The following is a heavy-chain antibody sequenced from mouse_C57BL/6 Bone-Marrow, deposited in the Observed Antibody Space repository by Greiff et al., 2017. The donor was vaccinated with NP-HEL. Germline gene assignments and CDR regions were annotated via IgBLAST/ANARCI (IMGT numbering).Heavy chain of an antibody. V-gene: IGHV2-9-1*01. D-gene: IGHD2-2*01. J-gene: IGHJ4*01. Sequence: QVQLQQSGPGLVAPSQSLSITCTVSGFSLTSYAISWVRQPPGKGLEWLGVIWTGGGTNYNSALKSRLSISKDNSKSQVFLKMNSLQTDDTARYYCARNLGLRRGGYAMDYWGQGTSVTVSS. CDR3: ARNLGLRRGGYAMDY. CDR1: GFSLTSYA. CDR2: IWTGGGT.